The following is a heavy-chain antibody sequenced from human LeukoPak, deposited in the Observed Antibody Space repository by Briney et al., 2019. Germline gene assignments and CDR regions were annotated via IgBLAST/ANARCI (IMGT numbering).Heavy chain of an antibody. V-gene: IGHV4-61*02. Sequence: SQTLSLTCTVSGGSINSGSYYWIWIRQPAGKGLEWIGRIYTSGSTKYNVSLKSRVTISMDTSKNQFSLKLSSVTAADTAVYYCARRLAGATTFLDVWGQGTLVTVSS. J-gene: IGHJ3*01. D-gene: IGHD1-26*01. CDR1: GGSINSGSYY. CDR3: ARRLAGATTFLDV. CDR2: IYTSGST.